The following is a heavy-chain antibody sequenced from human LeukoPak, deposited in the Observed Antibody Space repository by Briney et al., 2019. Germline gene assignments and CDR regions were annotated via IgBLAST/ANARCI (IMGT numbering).Heavy chain of an antibody. V-gene: IGHV3-23*01. CDR3: ARVSDYGDYTPNIDY. J-gene: IGHJ4*02. D-gene: IGHD4-17*01. CDR2: ISGSGGST. CDR1: GFTFSSYA. Sequence: PGGSLRLSCAASGFTFSSYAMSWVRQAPGKGLEWVSAISGSGGSTYYADSVKGRFTISRDNSKNTLYLQMNSLRAEDTAVYYCARVSDYGDYTPNIDYWGQGTLVTVSS.